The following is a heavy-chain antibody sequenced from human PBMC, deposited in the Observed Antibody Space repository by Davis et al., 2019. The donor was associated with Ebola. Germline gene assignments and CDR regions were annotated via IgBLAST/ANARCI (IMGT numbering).Heavy chain of an antibody. V-gene: IGHV1-18*04. CDR3: ARGGFTLMVVPRDYFHGLDV. CDR1: GYTFTSYG. J-gene: IGHJ6*02. CDR2: INPHNGNT. Sequence: AASVKVSCKASGYTFTSYGITWVRQAPGQGLEWMGWINPHNGNTNYAQNVQGRVTMTTDTSTSTAYMELRSLRSDDTAVYYCARGGFTLMVVPRDYFHGLDVWGQGTTVTVSS. D-gene: IGHD2/OR15-2a*01.